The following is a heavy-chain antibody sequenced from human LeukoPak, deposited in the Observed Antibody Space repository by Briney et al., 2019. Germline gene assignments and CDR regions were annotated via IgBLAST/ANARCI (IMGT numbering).Heavy chain of an antibody. J-gene: IGHJ5*02. V-gene: IGHV1-2*02. CDR2: INPNSGGT. CDR1: GYTFTGYY. Sequence: ASVKVSCKASGYTFTGYYMHWVRQAPGQGLEWMGWINPNSGGTNYAQKFQGRVTTTRDTSISTAYMELSRLRSDDTAVYYCARGRMRSGITMVRGVNWFDPWGQGTLVTVSS. D-gene: IGHD3-10*01. CDR3: ARGRMRSGITMVRGVNWFDP.